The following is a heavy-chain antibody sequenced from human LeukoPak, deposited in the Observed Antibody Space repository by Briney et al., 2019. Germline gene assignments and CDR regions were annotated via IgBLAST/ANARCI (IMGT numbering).Heavy chain of an antibody. Sequence: GSLRLSCAASGFTFSSHAMGWIRQPPGKGLEWIGEINHSGSTNYNPSLKGRVTISVDTSKNQFSLKLSSVTAADTAVYYCARAVVVPAARIYYFDYWGQGTLVTVSS. D-gene: IGHD2-2*01. CDR3: ARAVVVPAARIYYFDY. J-gene: IGHJ4*02. CDR1: GFTFSSHA. V-gene: IGHV4-34*01. CDR2: INHSGST.